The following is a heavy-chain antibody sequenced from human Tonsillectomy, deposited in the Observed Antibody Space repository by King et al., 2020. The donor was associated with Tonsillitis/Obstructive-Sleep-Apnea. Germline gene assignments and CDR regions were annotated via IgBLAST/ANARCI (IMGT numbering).Heavy chain of an antibody. D-gene: IGHD2-2*01. Sequence: VPLQESGPGLVKPSQTLSLTCTVSGGSISSGGYYWSWIRQHPGKGLEWIGYIFYSGSTNYNASLKSRVTMSVDTSKNQFSLKLSSVTAADTAVYYCAEAAPLYCRSTNGYYFDYWAREPWSPSPQ. V-gene: IGHV4-31*03. J-gene: IGHJ4*02. CDR2: IFYSGST. CDR1: GGSISSGGYY. CDR3: AEAAPLYCRSTNGYYFDY.